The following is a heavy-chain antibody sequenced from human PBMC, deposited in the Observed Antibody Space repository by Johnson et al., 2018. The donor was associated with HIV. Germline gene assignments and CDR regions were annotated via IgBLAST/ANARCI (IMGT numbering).Heavy chain of an antibody. CDR2: IYSGGST. D-gene: IGHD5-18*01. J-gene: IGHJ3*02. Sequence: QVQLVESGGGLVKPGGSLRLSCAASGLTFSDYDMSWIRQAPGKGLEWVLVIYSGGSTYYADSVKGRFTISRDNAKKSLYLQMNSLRAEDTAVYYCASPYSYGLDDAFDIWGQGTMVTVSS. CDR1: GLTFSDYD. CDR3: ASPYSYGLDDAFDI. V-gene: IGHV3-11*01.